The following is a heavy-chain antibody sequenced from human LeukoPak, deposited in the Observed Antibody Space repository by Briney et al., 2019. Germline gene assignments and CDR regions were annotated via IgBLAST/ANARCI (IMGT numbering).Heavy chain of an antibody. Sequence: GGPLRSSCEVSDFTFSSNGLNWVGQAPGKGLEGVASIKQDGGEKSYVDSVKGRFTISRDNAKNSLYLQMSSLRAEDTAVYYCARDGTAAGLYFDLWGQGTLVTVSS. D-gene: IGHD6-13*01. J-gene: IGHJ4*01. CDR2: IKQDGGEK. CDR3: ARDGTAAGLYFDL. CDR1: DFTFSSNG. V-gene: IGHV3-7*01.